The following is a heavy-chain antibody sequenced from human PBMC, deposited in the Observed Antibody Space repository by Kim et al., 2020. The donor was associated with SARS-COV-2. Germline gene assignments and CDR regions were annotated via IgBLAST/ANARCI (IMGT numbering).Heavy chain of an antibody. Sequence: GGSLRLSCAASGFTFSSYWMTWVRQAPGKGLEWVANIKQDGNQKYYVDFVKGRFTISRDNAKNLLFLQMNSLRAEDTAVYYCARDGDLYSSGKDAFDILG. CDR2: IKQDGNQK. D-gene: IGHD6-19*01. CDR1: GFTFSSYW. J-gene: IGHJ3*02. CDR3: ARDGDLYSSGKDAFDI. V-gene: IGHV3-7*01.